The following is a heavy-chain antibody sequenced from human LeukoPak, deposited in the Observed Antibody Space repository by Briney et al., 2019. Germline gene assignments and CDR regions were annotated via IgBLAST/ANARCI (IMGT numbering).Heavy chain of an antibody. CDR2: IYSGGST. Sequence: GGSLRLSCAAPGFTVSSNYMSWVRQAPGKGLEWVSVIYSGGSTYYADSVKGRFTISRDNSKNTLYLQMNSLRAEDTAVYYCARESRNYYYYYMDVWGKGTTVTVSS. V-gene: IGHV3-66*02. CDR1: GFTVSSNY. J-gene: IGHJ6*03. D-gene: IGHD1-14*01. CDR3: ARESRNYYYYYMDV.